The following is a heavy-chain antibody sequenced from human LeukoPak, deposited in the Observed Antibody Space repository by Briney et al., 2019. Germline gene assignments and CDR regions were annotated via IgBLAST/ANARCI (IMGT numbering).Heavy chain of an antibody. CDR1: GDSMNNYY. V-gene: IGHV4-59*12. J-gene: IGHJ4*02. CDR3: ARGYYAGSGSIYLDY. D-gene: IGHD3-10*01. CDR2: IYYSGTT. Sequence: SETLSLTCTVSGDSMNNYYWSWIRHPPGKGLEWIGYIYYSGTTYYSPSLRSRVTLSVDTSEKQISLNLNSVTAADTAVYYCARGYYAGSGSIYLDYWGLGTLVTVSS.